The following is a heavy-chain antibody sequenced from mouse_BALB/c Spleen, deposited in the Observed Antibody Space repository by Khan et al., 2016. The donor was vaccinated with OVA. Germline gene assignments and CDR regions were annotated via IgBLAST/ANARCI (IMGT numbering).Heavy chain of an antibody. CDR3: TTDYYGSSYVAY. V-gene: IGHV5-17*02. Sequence: VALVESGGGLVQPGGSRKLSCVASGFTFSNFGMHWFRQAPEKGLEWVAYISSGSSTIYSAETVKGRFTISRENPKTPLFLQMTSLRSYDTAMYYCTTDYYGSSYVAYWGQGTLVTVSA. J-gene: IGHJ3*01. CDR2: ISSGSSTI. D-gene: IGHD1-1*01. CDR1: GFTFSNFG.